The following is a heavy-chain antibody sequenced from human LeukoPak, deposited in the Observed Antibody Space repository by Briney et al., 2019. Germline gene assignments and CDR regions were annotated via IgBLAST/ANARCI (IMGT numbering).Heavy chain of an antibody. D-gene: IGHD6-13*01. J-gene: IGHJ5*02. CDR1: GYTFTGYY. CDR3: ARTDSKNWFDP. Sequence: ASVKVSCKASGYTFTGYYMHWVRQAPGQGLEWMGWINPSGGSTSYAQKFQGRVTMTRDTSTSTVYMELSSLRSEDTAVYYCARTDSKNWFDPWGQGTLVTVSS. V-gene: IGHV1-46*01. CDR2: INPSGGST.